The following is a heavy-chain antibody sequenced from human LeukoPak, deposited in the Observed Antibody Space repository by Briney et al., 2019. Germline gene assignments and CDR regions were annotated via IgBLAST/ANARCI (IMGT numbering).Heavy chain of an antibody. CDR2: IYYSGST. J-gene: IGHJ4*02. D-gene: IGHD3-10*01. CDR3: ARANLWFGTRTAGYFDY. CDR1: GGSISSYY. V-gene: IGHV4-59*01. Sequence: SETLSLTCTVSGGSISSYYWSWIRQPPGKGLEWIGYIYYSGSTNYNPSLKSRVTISVDTSKNQFSLKLSSVTAADTAVYYCARANLWFGTRTAGYFDYWGRGTLVTVSS.